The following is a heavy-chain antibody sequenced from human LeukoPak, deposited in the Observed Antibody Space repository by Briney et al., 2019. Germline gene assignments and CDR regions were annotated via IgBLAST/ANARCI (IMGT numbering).Heavy chain of an antibody. Sequence: SETLSLTCTVSGGSISSSSYYWGWIRQPPGKGLVWIGSIYYSGSTYYNPSLKSRVTISADTSNNQFSLKLSSVTAADTAVYYCARHVWGSYRYFDYWGQGTLVTVSS. CDR2: IYYSGST. CDR3: ARHVWGSYRYFDY. V-gene: IGHV4-39*01. CDR1: GGSISSSSYY. D-gene: IGHD3-16*02. J-gene: IGHJ4*02.